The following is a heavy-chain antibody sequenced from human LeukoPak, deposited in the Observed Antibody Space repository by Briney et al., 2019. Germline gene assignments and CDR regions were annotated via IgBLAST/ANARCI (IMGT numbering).Heavy chain of an antibody. CDR3: ARDETSHGDYGY. CDR2: ISYDGGNK. Sequence: GRSLRLSCAASGFTFSSYAMHWVRQAPGKGLEWVAVISYDGGNKYYADSVKGRFTISRDNSKNTLYLQMNSLRAEDTAVYYCARDETSHGDYGYCGQRTLVTVSS. D-gene: IGHD4-17*01. CDR1: GFTFSSYA. J-gene: IGHJ4*02. V-gene: IGHV3-30*04.